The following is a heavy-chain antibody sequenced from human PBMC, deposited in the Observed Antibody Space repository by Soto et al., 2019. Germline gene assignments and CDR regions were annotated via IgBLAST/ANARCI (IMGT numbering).Heavy chain of an antibody. Sequence: GGSLRLSCAASGFKFSNYAMSWVRQAPGKGLEWVSLISATGGGTYYADSVKGRFTISRDNSHNTLYLQVHSLTAEDTAVYYCAKDRRAGGNSALYFDFWGQGAQVTVSS. CDR2: ISATGGGT. CDR3: AKDRRAGGNSALYFDF. V-gene: IGHV3-23*01. D-gene: IGHD3-16*01. CDR1: GFKFSNYA. J-gene: IGHJ4*02.